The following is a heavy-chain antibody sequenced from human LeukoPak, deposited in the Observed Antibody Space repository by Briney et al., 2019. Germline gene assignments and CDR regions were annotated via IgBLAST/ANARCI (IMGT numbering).Heavy chain of an antibody. D-gene: IGHD3-22*01. Sequence: SETLSLTCTVSGGSISSSSYYWGWIRQPPGKGLEWIGSIYYSGSTYYNPSLKSRVTISVDTSKNQFSLKLSSVTAADTAVYYCARRARITMIVVAKDAFDIWGQGTMVAVSS. CDR2: IYYSGST. J-gene: IGHJ3*02. CDR1: GGSISSSSYY. V-gene: IGHV4-39*01. CDR3: ARRARITMIVVAKDAFDI.